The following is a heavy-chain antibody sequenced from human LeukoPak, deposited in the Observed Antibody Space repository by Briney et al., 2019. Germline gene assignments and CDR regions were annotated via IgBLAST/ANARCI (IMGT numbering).Heavy chain of an antibody. D-gene: IGHD3-22*01. CDR2: IIPILGIA. CDR3: ARSETNCYDSRGYLYY. CDR1: GGTFSSYA. V-gene: IGHV1-69*04. Sequence: AASVKVSCKASGGTFSSYAISWVRQAPGQGLEWMGRIIPILGIANYAQKFQGRVTITADKSTSTAYMELSSLRSEDTAVYYCARSETNCYDSRGYLYYWGQGTLVTVSS. J-gene: IGHJ4*02.